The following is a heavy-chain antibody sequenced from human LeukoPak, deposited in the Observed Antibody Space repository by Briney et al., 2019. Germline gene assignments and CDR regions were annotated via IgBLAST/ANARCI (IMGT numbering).Heavy chain of an antibody. CDR2: IIPILGIA. D-gene: IGHD2-2*02. J-gene: IGHJ6*02. CDR1: GGTFSSYA. CDR3: AREVVVVPAAISYYGMDV. Sequence: SVKVSCKASGGTFSSYAISWLRQAPGQGLEWMGRIIPILGIANYAQKFQGRVTITADKSTSTAYMELSSLRSEDTAVYYCAREVVVVPAAISYYGMDVWGQGTTVTVSS. V-gene: IGHV1-69*04.